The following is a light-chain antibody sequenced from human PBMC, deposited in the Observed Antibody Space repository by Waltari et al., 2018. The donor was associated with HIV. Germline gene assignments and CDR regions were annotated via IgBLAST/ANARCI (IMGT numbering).Light chain of an antibody. J-gene: IGLJ1*01. CDR3: SSYAGSNNYV. CDR1: SSDVGGYNY. V-gene: IGLV2-8*01. CDR2: EVS. Sequence: QSALTQPPSASGSPGQSVTISCTGTSSDVGGYNYVSWYQQHPGKAPKLMIYEVSKRPSGVPVRFSGSTSGTTASLTVSGLQAEDEADYYCSSYAGSNNYVFGTGTKVTVL.